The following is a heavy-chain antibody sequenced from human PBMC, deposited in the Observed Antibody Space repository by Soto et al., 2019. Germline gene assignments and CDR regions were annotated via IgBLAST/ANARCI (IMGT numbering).Heavy chain of an antibody. CDR1: GFTFSSYA. J-gene: IGHJ6*02. CDR2: ISGSGGST. Sequence: GGSLRLSCAASGFTFSSYAMSWVRQAPGKGLEWVSAISGSGGSTYYADSVKGRFTISRDNSKNTLYLQMNSLRAEDTAVYYCAKDRTPYYYYPGMDVWGQGTTVTVSS. CDR3: AKDRTPYYYYPGMDV. V-gene: IGHV3-23*01.